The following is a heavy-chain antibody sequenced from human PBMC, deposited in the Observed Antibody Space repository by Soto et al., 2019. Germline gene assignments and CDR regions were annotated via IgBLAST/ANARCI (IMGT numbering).Heavy chain of an antibody. CDR2: IYYSGST. CDR1: GGSISSYY. Sequence: PSVTLSLTCTVSGGSISSYYWRWIRQPPGKGLEWIGYIYYSGSTNYNPSLKSRVTISVDTSKNQFSLKLSSVTAADTAVYYCARGHQLVVPADICDYWGQGTLFTVSS. J-gene: IGHJ4*02. D-gene: IGHD2-2*01. V-gene: IGHV4-59*01. CDR3: ARGHQLVVPADICDY.